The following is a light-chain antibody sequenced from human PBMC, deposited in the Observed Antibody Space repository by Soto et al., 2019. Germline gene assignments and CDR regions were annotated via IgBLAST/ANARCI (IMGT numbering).Light chain of an antibody. V-gene: IGLV4-69*01. CDR1: SGHSTYA. J-gene: IGLJ3*02. CDR3: QSLGTGIQV. Sequence: QSVLTQSPSVSASLGASVKLTCTLSSGHSTYAIAWHQQQPEKGPRFLMKINSDGSHSKGDGFFDRFSGSSAGAERHLTISILESEDEADYYCQSLGTGIQVFGGGTKLTVL. CDR2: INSDGSH.